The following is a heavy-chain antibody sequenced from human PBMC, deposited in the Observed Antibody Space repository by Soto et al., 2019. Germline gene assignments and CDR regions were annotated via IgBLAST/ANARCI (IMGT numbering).Heavy chain of an antibody. D-gene: IGHD1-7*01. V-gene: IGHV1-69*13. CDR3: TNLPGTTHALDI. J-gene: IGHJ3*02. CDR1: GGTFNSYA. Sequence: SVKVSCTSSGGTFNSYAISCVRQAPGQGLEWMGGIIPIFGTANYAQKFQGRVTITADESTSTAYMELSSLRSEDTAVYYCTNLPGTTHALDIWGQGTMVTVSS. CDR2: IIPIFGTA.